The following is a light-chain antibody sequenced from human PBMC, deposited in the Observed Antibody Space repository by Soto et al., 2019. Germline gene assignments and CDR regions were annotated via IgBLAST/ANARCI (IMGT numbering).Light chain of an antibody. V-gene: IGLV3-1*01. CDR2: QDT. CDR1: KLGERY. CDR3: QAWDRTAPVV. J-gene: IGLJ2*01. Sequence: SSELTQPPSESVSPGQTATITCSGAKLGERYVCWYQQKPGQSPVLVLYQDTKRPSGIPERFSGSNSGNTAALTISGTQAMDEADYYCQAWDRTAPVVFGGGTKLTVL.